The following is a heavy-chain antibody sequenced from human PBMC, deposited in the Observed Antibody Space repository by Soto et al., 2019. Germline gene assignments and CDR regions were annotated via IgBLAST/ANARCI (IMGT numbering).Heavy chain of an antibody. J-gene: IGHJ4*02. V-gene: IGHV1-46*03. Sequence: QVQLVQSGAEVKKPGASVKVSCKASGYTFTSYYMHWVRRAPGQGLEWMVIINPSGGSTSYAQKFQGRVTMTRDTSTSTVYMELSSLRSEDTAVYYCARGESYYYGSGSSTFDYWGQGTLVTVSS. D-gene: IGHD3-10*01. CDR1: GYTFTSYY. CDR3: ARGESYYYGSGSSTFDY. CDR2: INPSGGST.